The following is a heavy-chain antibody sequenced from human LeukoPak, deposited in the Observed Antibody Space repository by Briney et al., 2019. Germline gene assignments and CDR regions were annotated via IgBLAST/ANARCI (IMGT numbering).Heavy chain of an antibody. V-gene: IGHV4-30-2*01. J-gene: IGHJ2*01. Sequence: SQTLSLTCAVSGGSISSGGYSWSWIRQPPGKGLEWIGYIYHSGSTYYNPSLKSRVTILLDTSKNQCSLKLTSVSAADTAVYYCARLKLGAYFDLWGRGTLVTVSS. CDR3: ARLKLGAYFDL. CDR1: GGSISSGGYS. D-gene: IGHD3-16*01. CDR2: IYHSGST.